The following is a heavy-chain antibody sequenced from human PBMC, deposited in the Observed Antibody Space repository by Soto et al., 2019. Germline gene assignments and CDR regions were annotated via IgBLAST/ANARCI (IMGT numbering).Heavy chain of an antibody. CDR1: GGSINTYY. V-gene: IGHV4-59*01. D-gene: IGHD6-19*01. Sequence: QVQLQESGPGLVKPSETLSLTCTVSGGSINTYYWSWIRQPPGKGLEWVGYIYYSGTTYYNTSLKSRISSAIDKSKNQVYLNLSSVTAADTAVYYCARVFSGGGDYYYYGMDLWGQGSTVTVSS. CDR3: ARVFSGGGDYYYYGMDL. CDR2: IYYSGTT. J-gene: IGHJ6*02.